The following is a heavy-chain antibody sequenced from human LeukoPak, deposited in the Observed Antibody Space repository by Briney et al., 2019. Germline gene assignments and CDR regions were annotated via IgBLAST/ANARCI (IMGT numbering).Heavy chain of an antibody. CDR2: IKQDGSEK. J-gene: IGHJ4*02. V-gene: IGHV3-7*01. D-gene: IGHD6-19*01. CDR1: GFTCSSYW. CDR3: ARIRRGWSQNWDY. Sequence: PGGSLRLSCAASGFTCSSYWMSWVRQAPGKGLEWVANIKQDGSEKYYVDSVKGRFTISRDNAKNSVYLQMNSLRAEDTAVYYYARIRRGWSQNWDYWGQGTLVTVSS.